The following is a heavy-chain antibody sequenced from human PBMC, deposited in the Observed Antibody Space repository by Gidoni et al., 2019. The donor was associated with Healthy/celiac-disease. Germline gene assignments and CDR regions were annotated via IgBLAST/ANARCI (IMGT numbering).Heavy chain of an antibody. CDR2: IWYDGSNK. CDR1: GFTFSSYG. J-gene: IGHJ4*02. CDR3: ARGVSYDYVWGSYRYAADY. Sequence: QVQLVESGGGVVQPGRSLSLSCAASGFTFSSYGMHWVRQAPGKGLEGVAVIWYDGSNKYYADSVKGRFTISRDNSKNTLYLQMNSLRAEDTAVYYCARGVSYDYVWGSYRYAADYWGQGTLVTVSS. D-gene: IGHD3-16*02. V-gene: IGHV3-33*01.